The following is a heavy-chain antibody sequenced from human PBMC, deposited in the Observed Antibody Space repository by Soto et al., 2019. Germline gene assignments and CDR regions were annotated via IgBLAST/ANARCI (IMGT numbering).Heavy chain of an antibody. J-gene: IGHJ4*02. CDR1: GFTFSSYE. Sequence: GGSLRLSCAASGFTFSSYEMYWVRQAPGKGLEWVSYISSSGSTIYYADSVKGRFTISRDNAKNSLYLQMNSLRAEDTAVYYCARNEGYDYVWGSYRYYYFDYWGQGTLVTVSS. CDR3: ARNEGYDYVWGSYRYYYFDY. CDR2: ISSSGSTI. D-gene: IGHD3-16*02. V-gene: IGHV3-48*03.